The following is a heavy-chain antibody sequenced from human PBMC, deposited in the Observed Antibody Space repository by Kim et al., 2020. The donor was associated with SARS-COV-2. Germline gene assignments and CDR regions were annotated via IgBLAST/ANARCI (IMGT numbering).Heavy chain of an antibody. Sequence: GESLKISCKGSGYSFTSYWIGLVRQMPGQGLEWMGIIYPGDSDTRYSPSFQGQVTISAVKSLSTAYLQWSSLKASDTAMYYCARIDSNYEYYYYYYMDVWGKGPTVTVSS. CDR1: GYSFTSYW. CDR2: IYPGDSDT. J-gene: IGHJ6*03. D-gene: IGHD4-4*01. V-gene: IGHV5-51*01. CDR3: ARIDSNYEYYYYYYMDV.